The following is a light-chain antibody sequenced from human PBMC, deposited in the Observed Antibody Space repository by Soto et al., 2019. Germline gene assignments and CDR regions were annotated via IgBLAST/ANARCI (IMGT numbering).Light chain of an antibody. CDR3: QQYHDTPRT. J-gene: IGKJ1*01. V-gene: IGKV4-1*01. CDR2: WAS. CDR1: QSILYNSNNKNY. Sequence: DIVMTQSPDSLAVSLGERATINCKSSQSILYNSNNKNYLAWYQQKSGQPPKLLIYWASTRESRVPDRFRGSGSGTDFTLTISSVQSEDVAVYYCQQYHDTPRTFGQGTKVEIK.